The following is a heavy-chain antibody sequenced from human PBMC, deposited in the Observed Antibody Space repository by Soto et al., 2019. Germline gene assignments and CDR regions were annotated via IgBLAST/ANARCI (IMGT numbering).Heavy chain of an antibody. Sequence: VGSLRLSCASSVFTFSSYAMHCVRHSPGKGLEWVAVISYDGSNKYYADSVKGRFTISRDNSKNTLYLQMNSLRAEDTAVYYCARNRGYSRENYFEYWGQGTLVSVSS. CDR1: VFTFSSYA. J-gene: IGHJ4*02. V-gene: IGHV3-30-3*01. D-gene: IGHD6-13*01. CDR2: ISYDGSNK. CDR3: ARNRGYSRENYFEY.